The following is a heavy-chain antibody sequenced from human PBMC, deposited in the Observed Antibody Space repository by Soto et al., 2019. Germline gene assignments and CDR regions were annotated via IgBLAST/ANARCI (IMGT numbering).Heavy chain of an antibody. D-gene: IGHD3-3*01. CDR1: GYTFTSYD. J-gene: IGHJ4*02. Sequence: ASVKVSCKASGYTFTSYDINWVRQATGQGLEWMGWMNPNSGNTGYAQRFQGRVTMTRNTSISTAYMELSSLRSEDTAVYYCARAPSITIFGVVRLSYYFDYWGQGTLVTSPQ. V-gene: IGHV1-8*01. CDR2: MNPNSGNT. CDR3: ARAPSITIFGVVRLSYYFDY.